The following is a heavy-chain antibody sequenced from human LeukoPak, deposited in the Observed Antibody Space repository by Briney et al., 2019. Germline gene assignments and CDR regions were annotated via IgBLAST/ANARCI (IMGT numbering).Heavy chain of an antibody. CDR2: ISYDGSNK. J-gene: IGHJ4*02. V-gene: IGHV3-30*18. CDR3: AKDYDFWSGYSFDY. D-gene: IGHD3-3*01. CDR1: GFTFSSYG. Sequence: GGSLRLSCAASGFTFSSYGIHWVRQAPGKGLEWVAVISYDGSNKYYADSVKGRFTISRDNSKNTLYLQMNSLRAEDTAVYYCAKDYDFWSGYSFDYWGQGTLVTVSS.